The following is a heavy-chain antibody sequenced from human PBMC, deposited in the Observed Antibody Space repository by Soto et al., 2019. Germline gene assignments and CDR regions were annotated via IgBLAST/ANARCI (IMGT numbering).Heavy chain of an antibody. CDR2: IYYDGSNK. J-gene: IGHJ5*02. CDR3: ARGHGVGTTVGWFGP. Sequence: QVQLVESGGGVVQPGRSLRLSCAASGFTFSSYGIHWVRQAPGKGLEWVAVIYYDGSNKYYADSVKGRFTISRDNSKNTMYLPMTSLRADDTAVYSCARGHGVGTTVGWFGPWGKGTLVTVSS. CDR1: GFTFSSYG. D-gene: IGHD4-4*01. V-gene: IGHV3-33*01.